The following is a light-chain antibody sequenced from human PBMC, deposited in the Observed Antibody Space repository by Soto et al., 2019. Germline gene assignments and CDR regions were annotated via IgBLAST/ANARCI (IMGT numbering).Light chain of an antibody. V-gene: IGKV1-5*01. CDR2: DAS. CDR3: QQYNSYSPNT. CDR1: QGISNY. Sequence: DIQMTQSPSSLSASVGDRVTITCRASQGISNYLAWYQQKPGKVPKLLIYDASSLESGVPSRFSGSGSGTEFTLTISSLQPDDFATYYCQQYNSYSPNTFGQGTKLEIK. J-gene: IGKJ2*01.